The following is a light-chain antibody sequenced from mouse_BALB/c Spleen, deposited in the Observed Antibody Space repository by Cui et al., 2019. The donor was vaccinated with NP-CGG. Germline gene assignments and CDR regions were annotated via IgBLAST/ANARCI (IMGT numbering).Light chain of an antibody. J-gene: IGLJ1*01. V-gene: IGLV1*01. Sequence: AVVTQESALTTSPGETVTLTCRSSTGAVTTSNYANWVHEKPDHLFTGLIGGTNNRAPGVPARFSGSLIGDKAALTITGAQTEDEAIYFCALWYSNHWVFGGGTKLTVL. CDR2: GTN. CDR3: ALWYSNHWV. CDR1: TGAVTTSNY.